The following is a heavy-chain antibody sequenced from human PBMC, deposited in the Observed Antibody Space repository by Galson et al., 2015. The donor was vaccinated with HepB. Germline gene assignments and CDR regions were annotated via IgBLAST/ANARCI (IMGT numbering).Heavy chain of an antibody. J-gene: IGHJ4*02. Sequence: CAISGDSVSSNSAAWNWIRQSPSRGLEGLGRTFYRSKWYNDYAVSVKSRITSNQDTAKNQFSLQLNSVTPEDTAVYYCARDFNGHPYFDYWGQGTLVTVSS. D-gene: IGHD2-8*01. CDR3: ARDFNGHPYFDY. CDR2: TFYRSKWYN. CDR1: GDSVSSNSAA. V-gene: IGHV6-1*01.